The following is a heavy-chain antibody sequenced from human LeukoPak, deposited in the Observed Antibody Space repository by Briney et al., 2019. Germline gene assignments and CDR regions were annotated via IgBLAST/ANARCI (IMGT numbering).Heavy chain of an antibody. CDR1: GGSIRSGDYS. CDR2: IDYSGSS. J-gene: IGHJ5*02. CDR3: AREEWFDP. V-gene: IGHV4-30-4*01. Sequence: PSETLSLTCTVSGGSIRSGDYSWNWIRQPPGKGLEWIGYIDYSGSSSYNPSLKSRATISVDTSKSQFSLKLSSVTAADTAVYYCAREEWFDPWGQGTLVTVSS.